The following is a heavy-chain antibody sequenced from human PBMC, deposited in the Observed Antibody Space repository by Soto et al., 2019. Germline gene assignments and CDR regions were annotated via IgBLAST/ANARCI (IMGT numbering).Heavy chain of an antibody. D-gene: IGHD6-13*01. CDR1: GFTFSSYA. CDR2: ISYDGSNK. V-gene: IGHV3-30-3*01. J-gene: IGHJ6*02. CDR3: ARDLYRSASSSWYYYYYYYYGMDV. Sequence: GGSLRLSCAASGFTFSSYAMHWVRQAPGKGLEWVAVISYDGSNKYYADSVKGRFTISRDNSKNTLYLQMNSLRAEDTAVYYCARDLYRSASSSWYYYYYYYYGMDVWGQGTTVTVSS.